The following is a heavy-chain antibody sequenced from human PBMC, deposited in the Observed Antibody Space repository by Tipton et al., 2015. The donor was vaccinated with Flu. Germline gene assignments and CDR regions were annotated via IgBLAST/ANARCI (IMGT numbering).Heavy chain of an antibody. CDR2: IYYSGST. CDR3: ARAHSLYDFWSGYSHAFDI. Sequence: TLSLTCTVSGGSISSYYWSWIRQPPGKGLEWIGYIYYSGSTNYNPSLKSRVTISVDTSKNQFSLKLSSVTAADTAVYYCARAHSLYDFWSGYSHAFDIRGQGTVVTVSS. CDR1: GGSISSYY. J-gene: IGHJ3*02. V-gene: IGHV4-59*01. D-gene: IGHD3-3*01.